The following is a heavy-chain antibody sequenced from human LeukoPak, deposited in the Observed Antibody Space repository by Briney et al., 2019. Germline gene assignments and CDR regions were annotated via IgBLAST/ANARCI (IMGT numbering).Heavy chain of an antibody. V-gene: IGHV4-59*12. J-gene: IGHJ4*02. Sequence: SETLSLTCTVSGGSISSYYWSWIRQPPGKGREWIGYINCSASTNYNPSLKSRVTISVDTSKNQFSLKLSSVTAADTAVYYCVLRFLEWFPALLGPNVDYWGQGTLVTVSS. CDR1: GGSISSYY. CDR3: VLRFLEWFPALLGPNVDY. CDR2: INCSAST. D-gene: IGHD3-3*01.